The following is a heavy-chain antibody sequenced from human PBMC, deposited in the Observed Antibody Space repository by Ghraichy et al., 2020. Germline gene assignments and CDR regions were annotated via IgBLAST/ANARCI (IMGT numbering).Heavy chain of an antibody. CDR1: GGSISSSSYY. CDR3: ARQGHYVALIIAVAGEGGFDY. CDR2: IYYSGST. Sequence: SETLSLTCTVSGGSISSSSYYWGWIRQPPGKGLEWIGSIYYSGSTYYNPSLKSRVTISVDTSKNQFSLKLSSVTAADTAVYYCARQGHYVALIIAVAGEGGFDYWGQGTLVTVSS. D-gene: IGHD6-19*01. J-gene: IGHJ4*02. V-gene: IGHV4-39*01.